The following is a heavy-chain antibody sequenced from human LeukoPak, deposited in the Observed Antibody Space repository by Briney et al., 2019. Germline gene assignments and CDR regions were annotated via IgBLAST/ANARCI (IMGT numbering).Heavy chain of an antibody. V-gene: IGHV5-51*01. CDR2: IYPRDSDT. Sequence: GESLKISCKGSGYSFTSYWIGWVRQMPGKGLELMGIIYPRDSDTRYSPSFQGHVTISADKSINTAYLQWSSLKASDTAMYYCARRAYYSVSGSYHWFDPWGQGTLVTVSS. CDR3: ARRAYYSVSGSYHWFDP. CDR1: GYSFTSYW. J-gene: IGHJ5*02. D-gene: IGHD3-10*01.